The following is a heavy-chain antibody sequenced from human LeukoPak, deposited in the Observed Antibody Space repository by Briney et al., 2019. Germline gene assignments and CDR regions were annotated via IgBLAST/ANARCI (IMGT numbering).Heavy chain of an antibody. J-gene: IGHJ4*02. V-gene: IGHV3-23*01. CDR2: ISGSGGST. D-gene: IGHD3-22*01. CDR1: GFTFSSYA. CDR3: AKDTEKITMIVVVMAY. Sequence: TGGSLRLSCAASGFTFSSYAMSWVRQAPGKGLEWVSAISGSGGSTYYADSVKGRFTISRDNSKNTLYLQMNSLRAEDTAVYYCAKDTEKITMIVVVMAYWGQGTLVTVSS.